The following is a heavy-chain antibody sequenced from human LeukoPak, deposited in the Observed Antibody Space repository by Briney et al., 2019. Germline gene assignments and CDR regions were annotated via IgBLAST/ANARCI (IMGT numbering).Heavy chain of an antibody. CDR2: IYSGSTT. V-gene: IGHV3-53*01. Sequence: GGSLRLSCAASGFTVSSKYMSWVRQAPGKGLEWVSVIYSGSTTFYADSVKGRFSISRDNSKNTLHLQMNSLRAEDTAVYYCARLRGYCSSNSCYPLGYWGQGTLVTVSS. J-gene: IGHJ4*02. CDR1: GFTVSSKY. D-gene: IGHD2-2*01. CDR3: ARLRGYCSSNSCYPLGY.